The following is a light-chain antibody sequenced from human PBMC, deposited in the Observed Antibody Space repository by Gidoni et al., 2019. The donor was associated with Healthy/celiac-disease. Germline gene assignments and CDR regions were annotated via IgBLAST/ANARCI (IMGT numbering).Light chain of an antibody. V-gene: IGLV1-40*01. J-gene: IGLJ1*01. CDR3: QSYDSSLSGYV. CDR2: GNS. Sequence: QSVLTQPPSVSGAPGPRVTISCTGSSPNIGAGYDVHWYQQLPGTAPKLLTYGNSNRPSGVPDRFSGSKSGTSASRAITGLQAEDEADYYCQSYDSSLSGYVFGTGTKVTVL. CDR1: SPNIGAGYD.